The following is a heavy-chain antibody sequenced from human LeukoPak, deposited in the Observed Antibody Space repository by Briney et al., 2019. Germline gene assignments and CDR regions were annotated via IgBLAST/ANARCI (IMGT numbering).Heavy chain of an antibody. CDR1: GYTFTGYY. CDR3: ARRGDDSSGYLPDY. D-gene: IGHD3-22*01. J-gene: IGHJ4*02. V-gene: IGHV1-2*02. Sequence: GASVKVSCKASGYTFTGYYVHWVRQAPGQGLEWMGWMNPKSGGTNYAQKFEARVTMNRDTSISTAYMELSRLRSDDTAVYYCARRGDDSSGYLPDYWGQGTLVTVSS. CDR2: MNPKSGGT.